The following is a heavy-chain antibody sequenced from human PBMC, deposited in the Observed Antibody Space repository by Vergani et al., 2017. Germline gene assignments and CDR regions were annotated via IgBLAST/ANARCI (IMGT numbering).Heavy chain of an antibody. CDR1: GGSFTSYH. D-gene: IGHD4-11*01. J-gene: IGHJ6*03. Sequence: QVQLQQWGGGLLKPSETLSLTCVVNGGSFTSYHWTWIRQSPGEGLEWVGDIDHTGRPDYNPSLKSRLTLSVDKSRNQFSLTLHSVTATDTAIYFCARVNTETNGHLYYYYYMDVGVEGTAVTVS. V-gene: IGHV4-34*01. CDR3: ARVNTETNGHLYYYYYMDV. CDR2: IDHTGRP.